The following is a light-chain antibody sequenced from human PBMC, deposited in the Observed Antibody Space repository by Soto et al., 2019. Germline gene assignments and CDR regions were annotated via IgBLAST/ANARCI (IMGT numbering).Light chain of an antibody. Sequence: ELVMTQSAATLSASPGGRPTLSWGASQSISDTLAWYQQKPGQAPRLLIYSASRGATGFPARFSGSGYGTDFNLTISSLQSEDFAVYYCQQYNNWPWTFGQGTKVDIK. CDR3: QQYNNWPWT. CDR1: QSISDT. J-gene: IGKJ1*01. CDR2: SAS. V-gene: IGKV3-15*01.